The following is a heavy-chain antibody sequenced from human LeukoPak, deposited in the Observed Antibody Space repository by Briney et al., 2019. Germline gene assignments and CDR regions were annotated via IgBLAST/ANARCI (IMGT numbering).Heavy chain of an antibody. CDR1: GVNFGSYG. V-gene: IGHV3-33*06. CDR3: AKDDNWRGSYNYYYMDV. Sequence: GGSLRLSCAASGVNFGSYGMHWVRQAPGKGLEWVAVIWYDGSSEQYADSVEGRFTISRDNSRDTLYLQMNSLRAEDTAVYYCAKDDNWRGSYNYYYMDVWGKGTSVTVSS. D-gene: IGHD3-3*01. J-gene: IGHJ6*03. CDR2: IWYDGSSE.